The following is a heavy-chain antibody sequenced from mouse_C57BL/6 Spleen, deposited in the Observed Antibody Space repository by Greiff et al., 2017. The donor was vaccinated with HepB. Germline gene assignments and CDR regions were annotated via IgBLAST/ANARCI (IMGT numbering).Heavy chain of an antibody. CDR1: GYTFTSYW. D-gene: IGHD1-1*01. J-gene: IGHJ2*01. Sequence: VQLQQSGAELVMPGASVKLSCKASGYTFTSYWMHWVKQRPGQGLEWIGEIDPSGSYTNYNQKFKGKSTLTVDKSSSTAYMQLSSLTSEDSAVYYCARNSHYYGSRTFDYWGQGTTLTVSS. CDR2: IDPSGSYT. V-gene: IGHV1-69*01. CDR3: ARNSHYYGSRTFDY.